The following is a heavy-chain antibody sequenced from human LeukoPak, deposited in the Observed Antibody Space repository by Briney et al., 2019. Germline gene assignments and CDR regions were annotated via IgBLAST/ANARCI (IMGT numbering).Heavy chain of an antibody. J-gene: IGHJ4*02. CDR1: GGSFSGYY. Sequence: SQTLSLTCAVYGGSFSGYYWSWIRQPPGKGLEWIGEINHSGSTNYNPSLKSRVTISVDTSKNQFSLKLSSVTAADTAVYYCTRTLFFDYWGQGTLVTVSS. CDR3: TRTLFFDY. V-gene: IGHV4-34*01. CDR2: INHSGST.